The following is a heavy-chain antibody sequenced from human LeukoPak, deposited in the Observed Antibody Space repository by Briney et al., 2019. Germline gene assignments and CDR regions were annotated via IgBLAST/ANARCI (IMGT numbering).Heavy chain of an antibody. J-gene: IGHJ4*02. V-gene: IGHV1-58*02. Sequence: GTSVKVSCKASGFTFTSSAMQWVRQARGQRLEWIGWIVVGSGNTNYAQKFQERVTITRDMSTSTAYMELSSLRSEDTAVYYCAAGGSSWPFGFDYWGQGTLVTVSS. CDR1: GFTFTSSA. D-gene: IGHD6-13*01. CDR2: IVVGSGNT. CDR3: AAGGSSWPFGFDY.